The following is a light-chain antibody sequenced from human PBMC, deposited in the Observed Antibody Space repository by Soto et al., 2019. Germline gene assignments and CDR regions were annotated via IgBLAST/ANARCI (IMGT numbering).Light chain of an antibody. CDR2: ENN. V-gene: IGLV1-51*02. Sequence: QSVLTQPPSVSAAPGQSVTISCSGSSSNIGSDYVSWYQQLPGTAPKLLIYENNKRPSGIPDRFSGSKSGTSATLGITGLQTGEEADYYCAGWDKSLSGGVFGGWTKLTVL. CDR1: SSNIGSDY. J-gene: IGLJ2*01. CDR3: AGWDKSLSGGV.